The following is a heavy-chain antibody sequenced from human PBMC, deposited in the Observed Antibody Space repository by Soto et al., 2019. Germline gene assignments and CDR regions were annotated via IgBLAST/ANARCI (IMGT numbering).Heavy chain of an antibody. V-gene: IGHV3-21*01. CDR1: GFTFSSYS. CDR3: ARDFWLVRFEANYYYYGMDV. J-gene: IGHJ6*02. Sequence: PGGYLRLSCAASGFTFSSYSMNWVRQAPGKGLEWVSSISSSSSYIYYADSVKGRFTISRDNAKNSLYLQMNSLRAEDTAVYYCARDFWLVRFEANYYYYGMDVWGQGTTATVPS. CDR2: ISSSSSYI. D-gene: IGHD6-19*01.